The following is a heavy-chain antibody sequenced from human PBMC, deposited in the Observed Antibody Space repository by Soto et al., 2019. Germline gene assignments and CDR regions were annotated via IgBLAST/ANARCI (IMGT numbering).Heavy chain of an antibody. D-gene: IGHD3-10*01. V-gene: IGHV4-31*03. Sequence: QVQLQESGPGLVKPSQTLSLTCTVSGGSISSGGYYWSWIRQHPGKGLEWIGYIYYSGSTYYSPSLQSRVTISVDTSKNQFSLKLSSVTAADTAVYYCARDFPQQDGSGGAFDIWGQGTMVTVSS. J-gene: IGHJ3*02. CDR2: IYYSGST. CDR1: GGSISSGGYY. CDR3: ARDFPQQDGSGGAFDI.